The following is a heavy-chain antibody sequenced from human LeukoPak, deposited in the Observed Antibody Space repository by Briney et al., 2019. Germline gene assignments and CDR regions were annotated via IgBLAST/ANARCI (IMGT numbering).Heavy chain of an antibody. Sequence: PSETLSLTCTVSGGSISSYYWSWIRQPPGKGLEWIGYIYYSGSTNYNPSLKSRVTISVDTSKNQFSLKLSSVTAADTAVYYCARGIPSSSWYYYYYGMDVWGQGTTVTVSS. CDR3: ARGIPSSSWYYYYYGMDV. J-gene: IGHJ6*02. CDR2: IYYSGST. V-gene: IGHV4-59*01. CDR1: GGSISSYY. D-gene: IGHD6-13*01.